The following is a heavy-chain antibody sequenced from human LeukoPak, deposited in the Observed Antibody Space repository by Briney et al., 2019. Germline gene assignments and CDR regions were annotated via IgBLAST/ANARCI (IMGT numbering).Heavy chain of an antibody. Sequence: SETLSLTGTVSGGSIRSYYWYWIRQPPGKGLEWIGYFYYTGSTNYNPSLKSRVTISVDTSKNQFSLKLSSVTAADTAVYYCARQSSGWGSYYFDYWGQGTLVTVSS. CDR2: FYYTGST. CDR1: GGSIRSYY. V-gene: IGHV4-59*08. CDR3: ARQSSGWGSYYFDY. D-gene: IGHD6-19*01. J-gene: IGHJ4*02.